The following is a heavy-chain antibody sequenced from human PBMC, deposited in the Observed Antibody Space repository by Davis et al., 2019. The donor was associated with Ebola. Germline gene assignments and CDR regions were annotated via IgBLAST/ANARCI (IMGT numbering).Heavy chain of an antibody. CDR3: ARVYGDYPYYFDY. J-gene: IGHJ4*02. V-gene: IGHV4-59*01. CDR1: GGSISSYY. CDR2: IYYSGST. D-gene: IGHD4-17*01. Sequence: PGGSLRLSCTVSGGSISSYYWSWIRQPPGKGLEWIGYIYYSGSTNYNPSLKSRVTISVDTSKNQFSLKLSSVTAADTAVYYCARVYGDYPYYFDYWGQGTLVTVSS.